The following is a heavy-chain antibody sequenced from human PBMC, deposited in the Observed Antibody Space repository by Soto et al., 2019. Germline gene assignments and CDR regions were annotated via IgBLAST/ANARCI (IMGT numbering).Heavy chain of an antibody. Sequence: PSETLSLTCTVSGGSISSGDYYWSWIRQPPGKGLEWIGYIYYSGSTYYNPSLKSRVTISVDTSKNQFSLKLSSVTAADTAVYYCARVGDCSGGSCYSGYFDYWGQGTLVTVSS. CDR3: ARVGDCSGGSCYSGYFDY. J-gene: IGHJ4*02. V-gene: IGHV4-30-4*01. CDR1: GGSISSGDYY. CDR2: IYYSGST. D-gene: IGHD2-15*01.